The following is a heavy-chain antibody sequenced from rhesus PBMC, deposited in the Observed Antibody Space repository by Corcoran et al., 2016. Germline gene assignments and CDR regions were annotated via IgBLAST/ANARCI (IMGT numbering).Heavy chain of an antibody. D-gene: IGHD1-26*01. J-gene: IGHJ4*01. V-gene: IGHV3S5*01. Sequence: EVQLVESGGGLVQPGGSLRLSCAASGFTFSSYGMSWVRQAPGKGLEWFSYISNGGASTSYAEPGKGRFTISRDNSKNTLSLQMNRLRAEDTAVYYCAKNELELPNYFDFWGQGVLVTVSS. CDR3: AKNELELPNYFDF. CDR2: ISNGGAST. CDR1: GFTFSSYG.